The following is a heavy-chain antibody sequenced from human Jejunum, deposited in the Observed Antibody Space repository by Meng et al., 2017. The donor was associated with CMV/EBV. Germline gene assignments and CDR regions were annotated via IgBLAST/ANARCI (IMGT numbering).Heavy chain of an antibody. J-gene: IGHJ6*02. V-gene: IGHV3-15*07. Sequence: TFSNAWMNWVRQAAGKGLEWVGRIKSRADGGTADYAAPVKGRFTISRDDSKNTLYLQMNSLKTEDTAMYYCCSDILTTYYHRLGMDVWGQGTTVTVSS. CDR2: IKSRADGGTA. CDR1: TFSNAW. CDR3: CSDILTTYYHRLGMDV. D-gene: IGHD3-9*01.